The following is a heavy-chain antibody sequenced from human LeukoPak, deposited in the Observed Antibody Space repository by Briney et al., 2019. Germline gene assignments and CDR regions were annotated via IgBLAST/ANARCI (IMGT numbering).Heavy chain of an antibody. CDR2: IIPISGTT. CDR3: ARSLDCSSTSCPGSWFDP. V-gene: IGHV1-69*06. CDR1: GGTFSSYA. Sequence: ASVKVSCKTSGGTFSSYAISWVRQAPGQGLEWMGGIIPISGTTNNAQKFQGRVTITADKSTSTAYMELSSLRSEDTAVYYCARSLDCSSTSCPGSWFDPWGQGTLVTVSS. J-gene: IGHJ5*02. D-gene: IGHD2-2*01.